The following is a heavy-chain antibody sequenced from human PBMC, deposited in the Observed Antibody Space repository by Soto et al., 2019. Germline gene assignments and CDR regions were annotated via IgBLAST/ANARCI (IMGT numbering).Heavy chain of an antibody. CDR2: IWYDGSNK. V-gene: IGHV3-33*01. CDR3: ARENVLVEFGAFDP. CDR1: GFIFSSYA. Sequence: QVQLVESGGGVVQPGRSLRLSCAASGFIFSSYAMHWVRQAPGKGLEWVALIWYDGSNKFYADSVKGRFTISRDNSMNTLYLQMNSLRVEDTAVYYCARENVLVEFGAFDPWGQGTLVTVSS. D-gene: IGHD3-10*01. J-gene: IGHJ5*02.